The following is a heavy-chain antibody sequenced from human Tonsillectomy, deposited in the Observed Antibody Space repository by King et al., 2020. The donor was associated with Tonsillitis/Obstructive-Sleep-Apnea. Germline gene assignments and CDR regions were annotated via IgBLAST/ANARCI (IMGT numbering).Heavy chain of an antibody. Sequence: VQLVQFGVEVKKPGESLRISCKGSGYSFTSYWISWVRQMPGKGLEWMGRIDPSDSYTNYSPSFQGHVTIPADKSISTAYPQWSSLKASDTAMYYCARGGILSAGAPDFWGQGTLVTVSS. CDR1: GYSFTSYW. CDR3: ARGGILSAGAPDF. CDR2: IDPSDSYT. D-gene: IGHD6-13*01. J-gene: IGHJ4*02. V-gene: IGHV5-10-1*01.